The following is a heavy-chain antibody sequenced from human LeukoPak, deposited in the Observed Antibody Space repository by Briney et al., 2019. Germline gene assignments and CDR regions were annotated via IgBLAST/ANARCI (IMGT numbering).Heavy chain of an antibody. D-gene: IGHD1-26*01. CDR1: GYTFTSYD. CDR2: ISAYNGNT. Sequence: GASVKVSCKASGYTFTSYDISWVRQAPGQGLEWMGWISAYNGNTNYAQKLQGRVTMTTDTSTSTAYMELRSLRSDDTAVYYRARVARYSGSYYFDYWGQGTLVTVSS. V-gene: IGHV1-18*01. J-gene: IGHJ4*02. CDR3: ARVARYSGSYYFDY.